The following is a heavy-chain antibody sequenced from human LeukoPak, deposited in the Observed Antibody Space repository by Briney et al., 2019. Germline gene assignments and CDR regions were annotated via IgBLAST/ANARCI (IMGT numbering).Heavy chain of an antibody. CDR2: ISGSGGST. CDR1: GFSVDSNY. J-gene: IGHJ4*02. D-gene: IGHD3-3*01. V-gene: IGHV3-23*01. Sequence: GGSLRLSCAGSGFSVDSNYMSWVRQAPGKGLEWVSGISGSGGSTYYADSVKGRFTISRDNSKNTLYLQMNSLRAEDTAVYYCAKGGNYDFWSGFHWGQGTLVTVSS. CDR3: AKGGNYDFWSGFH.